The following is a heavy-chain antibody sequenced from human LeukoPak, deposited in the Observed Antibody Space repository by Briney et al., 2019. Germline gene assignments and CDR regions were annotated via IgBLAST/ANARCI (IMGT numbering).Heavy chain of an antibody. CDR3: VRDRGIASTGGYGMDV. CDR2: VYSGGIT. Sequence: GGSLRLSCTASGFTVSSDYMSWVRQAPGKGLEWVSVVYSGGITHYADSVKGRFTISRDNSKNTLYLQMNSLRAEDTAVYYCVRDRGIASTGGYGMDVWGQGTTVTVSS. J-gene: IGHJ6*02. D-gene: IGHD6-13*01. V-gene: IGHV3-53*01. CDR1: GFTVSSDY.